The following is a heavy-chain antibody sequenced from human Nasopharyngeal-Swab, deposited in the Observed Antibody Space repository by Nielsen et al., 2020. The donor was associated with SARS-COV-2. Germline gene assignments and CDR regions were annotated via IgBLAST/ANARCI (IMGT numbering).Heavy chain of an antibody. J-gene: IGHJ3*02. Sequence: SVPVPRLASGYTFTGYYMHWVRPPPPQGLDWMGWINPNSGGTNYAPKFQGWVTITRDTSISTAYMELSRLRSDDTDVYYCARNSLDFDYSWYGAFDIWGQGTMVTVSS. V-gene: IGHV1-2*04. CDR3: ARNSLDFDYSWYGAFDI. CDR1: GYTFTGYY. CDR2: INPNSGGT. D-gene: IGHD6-13*01.